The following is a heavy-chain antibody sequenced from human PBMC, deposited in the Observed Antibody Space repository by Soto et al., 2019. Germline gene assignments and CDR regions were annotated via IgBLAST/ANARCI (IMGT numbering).Heavy chain of an antibody. CDR1: GFTFSSYG. CDR3: AKDHCSSTSCEEVRFDY. Sequence: QVQLVESGGGVVQPGRSLRLSCAASGFTFSSYGMHWVRQAPGKGLEWVAVISYDGSNKYYADSVKGRFTISRDNSKNTLYLQMNSLRAEDTDVYYCAKDHCSSTSCEEVRFDYWGQGTLVTVSS. J-gene: IGHJ4*02. V-gene: IGHV3-30*18. D-gene: IGHD2-2*01. CDR2: ISYDGSNK.